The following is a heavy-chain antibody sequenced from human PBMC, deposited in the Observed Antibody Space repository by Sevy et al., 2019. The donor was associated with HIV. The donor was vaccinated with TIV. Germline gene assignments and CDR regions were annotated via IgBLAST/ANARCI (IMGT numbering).Heavy chain of an antibody. CDR3: ARDGGTLTTPGLFDY. D-gene: IGHD2-15*01. Sequence: SETLSLTCTVSVGSISSGAYSWNWIRQPPGKGLEWIGYIYHTGNTYYNPSLKSRVTISVDRSKNQFSLKMSSVTAADAAVYYCARDGGTLTTPGLFDYWGQGSLVTVSS. CDR1: VGSISSGAYS. V-gene: IGHV4-30-2*01. CDR2: IYHTGNT. J-gene: IGHJ4*02.